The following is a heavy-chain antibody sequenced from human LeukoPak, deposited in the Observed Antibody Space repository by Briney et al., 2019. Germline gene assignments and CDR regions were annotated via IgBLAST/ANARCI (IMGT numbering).Heavy chain of an antibody. D-gene: IGHD3-10*01. V-gene: IGHV3-23*01. CDR3: AKDLRAMVRGVIIPDGVDY. CDR2: ISGSGGST. Sequence: GGSLRLSCAASGFTFSSYSMNWVRQAPGKGLEWVSAISGSGGSTYYADSVKGRFTISRDNSKNTLYLQMNSLRAEDTAVYYCAKDLRAMVRGVIIPDGVDYWGQGTLVTVSS. J-gene: IGHJ4*02. CDR1: GFTFSSYS.